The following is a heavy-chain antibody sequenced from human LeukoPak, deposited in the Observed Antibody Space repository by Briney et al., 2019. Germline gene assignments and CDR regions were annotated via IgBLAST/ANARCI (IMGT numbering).Heavy chain of an antibody. CDR3: ARDPGGADGHFDY. CDR1: GDSVSSSIYY. CDR2: VYYSGST. D-gene: IGHD3-16*01. J-gene: IGHJ4*02. V-gene: IGHV4-39*07. Sequence: PSETLSLTCTVSGDSVSSSIYYWGLIRQPPGKGLEWIGTVYYSGSTYYNPSLKSRVTISVDTSKNQFSLKLSSVTAADTAVYYCARDPGGADGHFDYWGQGTLVTVSS.